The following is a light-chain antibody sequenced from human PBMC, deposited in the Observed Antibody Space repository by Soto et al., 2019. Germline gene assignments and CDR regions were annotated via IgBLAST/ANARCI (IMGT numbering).Light chain of an antibody. Sequence: EVVLTQSPATLSLSPGERATLSCRASQSVNSYLVWYQQRPGQAPRLLIYDASNRATGIPARFSGSGSGTDFTLTINSLDPEDFAVYYCQQRSNWPPTFGQGTKVDI. CDR1: QSVNSY. V-gene: IGKV3-11*01. CDR3: QQRSNWPPT. J-gene: IGKJ1*01. CDR2: DAS.